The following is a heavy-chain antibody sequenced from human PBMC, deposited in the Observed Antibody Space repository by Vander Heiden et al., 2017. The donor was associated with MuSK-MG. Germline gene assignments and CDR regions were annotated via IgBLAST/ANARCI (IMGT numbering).Heavy chain of an antibody. CDR1: GYIFTTSW. CDR2: IYPSDSDT. Sequence: EVQLVQSGAEVNKPGESLKISCKGSGYIFTTSWIGWVRQMPGKGLEWMGLIYPSDSDTRYSPSFQGQVTISADKSISTAYVQWSSLKASDTAMYYCALYSHVYSNTLDYWGQGTLVTVSS. D-gene: IGHD6-13*01. V-gene: IGHV5-51*03. CDR3: ALYSHVYSNTLDY. J-gene: IGHJ4*02.